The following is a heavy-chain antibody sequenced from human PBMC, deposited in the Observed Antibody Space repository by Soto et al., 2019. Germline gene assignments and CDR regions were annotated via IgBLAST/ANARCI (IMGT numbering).Heavy chain of an antibody. CDR3: ARLVVVAPVANA. J-gene: IGHJ5*02. V-gene: IGHV4-39*02. CDR2: IFYTGTT. CDR1: GGSISYNSYY. Sequence: PSETLSLTCSVSGGSISYNSYYWGWIRQPPGKGLEWVGGIFYTGTTYYSPSLEDRVTISVDTSKNSFSLNLTSVTAADTAVYFCARLVVVAPVANAWGQGTLVTSPQ. D-gene: IGHD2-2*01.